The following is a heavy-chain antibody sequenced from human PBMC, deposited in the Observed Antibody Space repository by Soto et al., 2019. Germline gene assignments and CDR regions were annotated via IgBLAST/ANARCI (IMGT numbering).Heavy chain of an antibody. V-gene: IGHV3-30-3*01. CDR1: GFTFSSYA. D-gene: IGHD5-18*01. J-gene: IGHJ4*02. CDR2: ISYDGSNK. CDR3: AREGYSSIYFDY. Sequence: GGSLRLSCAASGFTFSSYAMYWVRQAPGKGLEWVAVISYDGSNKYYADSVKGRFTISRDNSKNTLYLQMNSLRAEDTAVYYCAREGYSSIYFDYWGQGTLVTVSS.